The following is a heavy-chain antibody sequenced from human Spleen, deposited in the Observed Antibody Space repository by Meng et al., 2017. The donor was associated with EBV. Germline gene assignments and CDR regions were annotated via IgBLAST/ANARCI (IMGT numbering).Heavy chain of an antibody. CDR2: IHRSGST. CDR3: ARALYARSYYGSLSY. J-gene: IGHJ4*02. CDR1: GGSFSDYY. V-gene: IGHV4-34*01. Sequence: VHVPQWGAGLLKPSETLSLTCAVYGGSFSDYYWTWIRQSPEKGLEWIGEIHRSGSTNYNPSLKSRVIISVDTPKNQFSLNLGSVTAADTAVYYCARALYARSYYGSLSYWGQGTLVTVSS. D-gene: IGHD1-26*01.